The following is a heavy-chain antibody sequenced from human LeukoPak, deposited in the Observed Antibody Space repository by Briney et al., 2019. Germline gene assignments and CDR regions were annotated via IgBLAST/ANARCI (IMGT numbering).Heavy chain of an antibody. V-gene: IGHV4-61*01. CDR2: IYYSGST. Sequence: SGTLSLTCTVSGGSVSSGSYYWSWIRQPPGKGLEWIGYIYYSGSTYYNPSLKSRVTISVDRSKNQFSLKLSSVTAADTAVYYCARVLDYDSSGCVAFDIWGQGTMVTVSS. D-gene: IGHD3-22*01. CDR3: ARVLDYDSSGCVAFDI. J-gene: IGHJ3*02. CDR1: GGSVSSGSYY.